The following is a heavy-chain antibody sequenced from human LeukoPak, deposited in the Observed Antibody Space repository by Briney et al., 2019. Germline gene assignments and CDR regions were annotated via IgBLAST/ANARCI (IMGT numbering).Heavy chain of an antibody. Sequence: PSETLSLTCTVSGGSISSSSYYWGWIRQPPGKGLEWIGSIYYSGSTCYNPSLKSRVTISVDTSKNQFSLKLSSVTAADTAVYYCARRGAGTFDYWGQGTLVTVSS. CDR3: ARRGAGTFDY. D-gene: IGHD1-1*01. V-gene: IGHV4-39*01. CDR1: GGSISSSSYY. J-gene: IGHJ4*02. CDR2: IYYSGST.